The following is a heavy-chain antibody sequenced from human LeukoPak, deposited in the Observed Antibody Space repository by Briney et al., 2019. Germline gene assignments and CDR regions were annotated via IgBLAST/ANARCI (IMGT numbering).Heavy chain of an antibody. D-gene: IGHD6-13*01. CDR3: ASSRISSSWYFDY. Sequence: SETLSLTCAVYGGSFSGYYWSWIRQPPGKGLEWIGEINHSGSTNYNPSLKSRVTISVDTSKNQFSLKLSSVTAADTAVYYCASSRISSSWYFDYWGQGTLVTVSS. J-gene: IGHJ4*02. V-gene: IGHV4-34*01. CDR2: INHSGST. CDR1: GGSFSGYY.